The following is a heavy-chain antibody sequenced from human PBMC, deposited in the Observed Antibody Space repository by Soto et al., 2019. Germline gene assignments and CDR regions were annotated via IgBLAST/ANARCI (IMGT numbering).Heavy chain of an antibody. CDR2: ICVGGSNI. J-gene: IGHJ6*02. CDR3: ARRTSYGSGSYMYYYYGLDV. V-gene: IGHV3-33*08. Sequence: PGGSLRLSCAASGFTFSGYAMRWVRQAPGKGLEWVAVICVGGSNIYYADSVKGRFTISRDNSKNTLYLQMNSLRAEDTAVYSGARRTSYGSGSYMYYYYGLDVWGQGTTVTVSS. CDR1: GFTFSGYA. D-gene: IGHD3-10*01.